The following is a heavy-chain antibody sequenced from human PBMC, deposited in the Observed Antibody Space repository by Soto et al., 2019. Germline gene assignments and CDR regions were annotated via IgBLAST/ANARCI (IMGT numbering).Heavy chain of an antibody. V-gene: IGHV1-69*06. J-gene: IGHJ6*04. D-gene: IGHD6-13*01. CDR3: ARGGYSSTWSNLLARSGLDV. CDR2: IVPLFRTT. Sequence: QVQLVQSGAEAKKPGSWVKVSCKTSAGTFISYAISWMRQAPGQGLEGMGGIVPLFRTTNYAQKLQGRVTITADTSTYTVYMELSGLRAGDTAVYYCARGGYSSTWSNLLARSGLDVWGKGTTVTVSS. CDR1: AGTFISYA.